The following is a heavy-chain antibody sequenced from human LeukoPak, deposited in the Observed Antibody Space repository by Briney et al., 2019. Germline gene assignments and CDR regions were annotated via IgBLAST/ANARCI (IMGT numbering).Heavy chain of an antibody. Sequence: GGSLRLSCAASGFTFSSYGMHWVRQAPGKGLEWVAVICYDGSNKYYADSVKGRFSISRNNSKNTRYRQMNSLRAEDTAVYYCASGAGYCSGGSHIYGMDVWGQGTTVTVSS. CDR1: GFTFSSYG. D-gene: IGHD2-15*01. J-gene: IGHJ6*02. CDR3: ASGAGYCSGGSHIYGMDV. CDR2: ICYDGSNK. V-gene: IGHV3-33*01.